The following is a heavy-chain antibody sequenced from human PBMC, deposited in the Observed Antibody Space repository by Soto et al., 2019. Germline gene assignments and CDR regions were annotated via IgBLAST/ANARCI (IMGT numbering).Heavy chain of an antibody. D-gene: IGHD5-12*01. CDR2: IYSGGST. CDR3: ARGLYSGWHYFDD. J-gene: IGHJ4*02. CDR1: GFTVSSNY. Sequence: EVQLVESGGGLVQPGGSLRLSCAASGFTVSSNYLSWVRQAPGKGLEWVSVIYSGGSTYYADSVKGRFTICRDKSKNTLYLQMNSLRAEDTAVYYCARGLYSGWHYFDDWGQGTLVTVSS. V-gene: IGHV3-66*01.